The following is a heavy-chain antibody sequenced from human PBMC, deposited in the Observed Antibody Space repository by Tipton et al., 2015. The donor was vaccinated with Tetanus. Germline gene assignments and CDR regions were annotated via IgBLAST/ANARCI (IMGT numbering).Heavy chain of an antibody. CDR3: ARRSYCSSSRCFDAFDL. CDR2: VSYSGRT. Sequence: TLSLTCTVSGASVRAGDYSWNWIRQPPGKGLEWLAYVSYSGRTNSNYFLKSRITVSQDASKNHFSLRLTSVTAADTAVYYCARRSYCSSSRCFDAFDLWGQGTMVTVSS. J-gene: IGHJ3*01. CDR1: GASVRAGDYS. V-gene: IGHV4-61*03. D-gene: IGHD2-2*01.